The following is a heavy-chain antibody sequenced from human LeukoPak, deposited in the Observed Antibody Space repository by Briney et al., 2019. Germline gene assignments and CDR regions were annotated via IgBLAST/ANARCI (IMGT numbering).Heavy chain of an antibody. CDR3: AKLVTMIVAPSDGMSEGGAFDI. CDR2: ISGSGGST. Sequence: GGSLRLSCAASGFTFDDYAMHWVRQAPGKGLEWVSAISGSGGSTYYADSVKGRFTISRDNSKNTLYLQMNSLRAEDTAVYYCAKLVTMIVAPSDGMSEGGAFDIWGQGTMVTVSS. CDR1: GFTFDDYA. V-gene: IGHV3-23*01. J-gene: IGHJ3*02. D-gene: IGHD3-22*01.